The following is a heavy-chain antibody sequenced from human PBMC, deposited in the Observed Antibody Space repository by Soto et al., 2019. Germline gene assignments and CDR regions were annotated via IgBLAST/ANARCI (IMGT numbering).Heavy chain of an antibody. CDR2: IKSKTDGGTT. CDR1: GFTFSNAW. J-gene: IGHJ5*02. Sequence: PGGSLRLSCAASGFTFSNAWMSWVRQAPGKGLEWVGRIKSKTDGGTTDYAAPVKGRFTISRDDSKNTLYLQMNSLKTEDTAVYYCTTDRGAIVVVVAATRGLGWFDPWGQGTLVTVSS. D-gene: IGHD2-15*01. CDR3: TTDRGAIVVVVAATRGLGWFDP. V-gene: IGHV3-15*01.